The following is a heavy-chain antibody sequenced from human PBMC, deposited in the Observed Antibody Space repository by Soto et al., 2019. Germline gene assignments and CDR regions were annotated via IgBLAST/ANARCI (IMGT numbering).Heavy chain of an antibody. V-gene: IGHV4-59*12. CDR1: GGSISGYY. Sequence: PSETLSLTCTVSGGSISGYYWSWIRQPPGKGLEWIGYVWYDGSTNYNPSLKSRVTISLDRSKNQFSLKLSSVTAADTAVYYCARVPGPWGQGTLVTVSS. CDR2: VWYDGST. CDR3: ARVPGP. J-gene: IGHJ5*02.